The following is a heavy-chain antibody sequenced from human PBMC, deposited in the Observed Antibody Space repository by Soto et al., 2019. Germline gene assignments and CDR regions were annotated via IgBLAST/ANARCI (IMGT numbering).Heavy chain of an antibody. Sequence: QVQLVQSGAEVKKPGASVKVSCKASGYIFTNYYIHWVRQAPGQGLEWMGIINPSGSSTRYAQNFQGRVNMTRDTSSSTVYMELSSLRFEDTAVYYCARDVGDSGSHWFDPWGQGSLVTVSS. J-gene: IGHJ5*02. CDR3: ARDVGDSGSHWFDP. D-gene: IGHD1-26*01. CDR1: GYIFTNYY. V-gene: IGHV1-46*01. CDR2: INPSGSST.